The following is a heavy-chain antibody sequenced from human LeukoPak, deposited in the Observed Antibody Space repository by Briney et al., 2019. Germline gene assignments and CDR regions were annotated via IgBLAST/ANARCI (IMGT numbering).Heavy chain of an antibody. CDR3: ARRGGAGRSFDY. D-gene: IGHD2-21*01. CDR2: IYYSGTT. CDR1: GASVSTYCFY. J-gene: IGHJ4*02. V-gene: IGHV4-61*01. Sequence: SETLSLTCTVSGASVSTYCFYWTWIRQPPGKELEWIGNIYYSGTTNYNPSLKSRVTISLDTSKNQFSLKVSSVTAADTAVYYCARRGGAGRSFDYWGQGTLVTVSS.